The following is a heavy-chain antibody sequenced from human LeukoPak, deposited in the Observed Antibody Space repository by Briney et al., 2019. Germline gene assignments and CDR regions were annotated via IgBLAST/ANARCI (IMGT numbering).Heavy chain of an antibody. J-gene: IGHJ4*02. D-gene: IGHD3-3*01. Sequence: GGSLRLSCAASGITFSNYWLSWVRQAPGKGLEWVANIKQDGSETYYVDSVKGRFIVSRDNAKNSLYLHMSSLRADDTAVYYCARVSAIWSGYYRDYWGQGTLVTVSS. CDR3: ARVSAIWSGYYRDY. CDR1: GITFSNYW. V-gene: IGHV3-7*04. CDR2: IKQDGSET.